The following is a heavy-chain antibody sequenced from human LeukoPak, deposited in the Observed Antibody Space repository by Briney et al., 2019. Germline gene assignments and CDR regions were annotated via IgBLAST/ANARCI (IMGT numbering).Heavy chain of an antibody. V-gene: IGHV4-59*12. CDR1: GDSISPYY. Sequence: SETLSLTCTVSGDSISPYYWSWIRQPPGKGLEWIGYIYYTGSGSTSNNPSLKSRVTISVDTSKNQFSLNLKSVTAADTAVYYCARDRFQQQLPRDYYYYYMDVWGKGTTVTVSS. J-gene: IGHJ6*03. CDR3: ARDRFQQQLPRDYYYYYMDV. CDR2: IYYTGSGST. D-gene: IGHD6-13*01.